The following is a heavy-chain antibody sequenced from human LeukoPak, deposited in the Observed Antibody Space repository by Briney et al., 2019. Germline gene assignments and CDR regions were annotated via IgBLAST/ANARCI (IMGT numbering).Heavy chain of an antibody. D-gene: IGHD3-22*01. Sequence: GGSLRLYCAASGGTFRRYGMHWVRQTPGRGLEWVAFRESDESIRQYADLVKGRFTISRDNSKNTLYLQMNSLRAEDTAVYYCARVNYDSSGYRGNYFDYWGQGTLVTVSS. J-gene: IGHJ4*02. V-gene: IGHV3-30*19. CDR1: GGTFRRYG. CDR3: ARVNYDSSGYRGNYFDY. CDR2: RESDESIR.